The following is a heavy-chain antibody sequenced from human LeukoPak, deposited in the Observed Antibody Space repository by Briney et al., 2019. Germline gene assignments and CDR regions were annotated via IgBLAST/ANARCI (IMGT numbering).Heavy chain of an antibody. D-gene: IGHD2-2*01. Sequence: PGGSLRLSCAASGSTFSSYSMNWVRQAPGKGLEWVSSISSSSSYIYYADSVKGRFTISRDNAKNSLYLQMNSLRAEDTAVYYCARDGRGYCSSTSCYLGYWGQGTLVTVSS. CDR1: GSTFSSYS. CDR3: ARDGRGYCSSTSCYLGY. CDR2: ISSSSSYI. J-gene: IGHJ4*02. V-gene: IGHV3-21*01.